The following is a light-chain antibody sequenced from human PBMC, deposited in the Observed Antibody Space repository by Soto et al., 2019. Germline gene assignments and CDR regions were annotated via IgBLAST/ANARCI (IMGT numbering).Light chain of an antibody. CDR3: CSYAGSSTLVV. J-gene: IGLJ2*01. CDR2: EVS. V-gene: IGLV2-23*02. Sequence: QPALTQPASVSGSPGQSITISCAATSSDVGSYNLVSWYQHHPGKAPKLMIYEVSKRPSGVFNRFSGSKSGNTASLTISGLQAEDVADYFCCSYAGSSTLVVFGGGTKLTVL. CDR1: SSDVGSYNL.